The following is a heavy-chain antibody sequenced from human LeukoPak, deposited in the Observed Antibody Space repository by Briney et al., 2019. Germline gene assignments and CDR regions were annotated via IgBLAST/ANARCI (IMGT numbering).Heavy chain of an antibody. J-gene: IGHJ4*02. D-gene: IGHD6-13*01. CDR1: GDSITDYY. V-gene: IGHV4-59*01. CDR3: AREEGIAAAGALEY. CDR2: IYHSGNT. Sequence: SETLSLTCNVSGDSITDYYWSWIRQPPGKGLEWIGFIYHSGNTNYNPSLASRVTLSLDTSKTQLSLRLTSVTAADTAVYYCAREEGIAAAGALEYWGQGILVTVSS.